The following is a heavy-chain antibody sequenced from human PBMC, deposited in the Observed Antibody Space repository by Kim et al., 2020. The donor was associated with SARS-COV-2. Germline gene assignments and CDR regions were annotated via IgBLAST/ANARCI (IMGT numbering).Heavy chain of an antibody. CDR1: GFTVSSNY. V-gene: IGHV3-66*02. D-gene: IGHD3-9*01. CDR3: ARDLSPYYDILTGSEV. CDR2: IYSGGST. Sequence: GGSLRLSCAASGFTVSSNYMSWVRQAPGKGLEWVSVIYSGGSTYYADSVKGRFTISRDNSKNTLYLQMNSLRAEDTAVYYCARDLSPYYDILTGSEVWGQGTLVTVSS. J-gene: IGHJ4*02.